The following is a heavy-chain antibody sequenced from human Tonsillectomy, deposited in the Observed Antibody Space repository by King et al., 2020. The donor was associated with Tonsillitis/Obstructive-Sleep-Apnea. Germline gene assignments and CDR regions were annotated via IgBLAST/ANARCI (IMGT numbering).Heavy chain of an antibody. Sequence: TLKESGPALVKPTQTLTLTCTFSGFSLSTSGMCVSWIRQPPGKALEWLARIDWDDDKYYSTSLKTRLTISKDTSKNQVVLTMTNMDPVDTATYYCARIRVDYYDSSGSTALNAFDIWGQGTMVTVSS. J-gene: IGHJ3*02. CDR3: ARIRVDYYDSSGSTALNAFDI. CDR1: GFSLSTSGMC. CDR2: IDWDDDK. D-gene: IGHD3-22*01. V-gene: IGHV2-70*11.